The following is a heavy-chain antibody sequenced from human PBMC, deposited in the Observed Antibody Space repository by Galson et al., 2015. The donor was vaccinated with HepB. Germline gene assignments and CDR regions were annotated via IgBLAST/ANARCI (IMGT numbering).Heavy chain of an antibody. CDR3: ASDIVVVPAATNDY. V-gene: IGHV3-21*01. CDR1: GFTFRSYS. J-gene: IGHJ4*02. Sequence: SLRLSCVDSGFTFRSYSMNWVRQAPGKGLEWVSSISSSSSYIYYADSVKGRFTISRDNAKNSLYLQMNSLRAEDTAVYYCASDIVVVPAATNDYWGQGTLVTVSS. CDR2: ISSSSSYI. D-gene: IGHD2-2*01.